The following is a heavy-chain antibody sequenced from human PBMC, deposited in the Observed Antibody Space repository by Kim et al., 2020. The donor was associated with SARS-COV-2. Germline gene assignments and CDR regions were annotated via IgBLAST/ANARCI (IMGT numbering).Heavy chain of an antibody. D-gene: IGHD6-13*01. CDR3: ARDHTGGSWYGLDY. J-gene: IGHJ4*02. V-gene: IGHV4-31*03. CDR2: IYYSGST. Sequence: SETLSLTCTVSGGSISSGGYWWSWIRQHPGKGLEWIGYIYYSGSTYYNPSLKSRVTISVDTSKNQFSLKLSSVTAADTAVYYCARDHTGGSWYGLDYWGQRTLVTVSS. CDR1: GGSISSGGYW.